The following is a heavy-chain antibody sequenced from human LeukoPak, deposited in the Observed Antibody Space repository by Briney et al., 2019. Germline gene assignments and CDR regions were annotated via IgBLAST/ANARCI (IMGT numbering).Heavy chain of an antibody. CDR1: GFTFSSYG. V-gene: IGHV3-30*02. J-gene: IGHJ4*02. CDR2: IRYDGSNK. D-gene: IGHD6-13*01. CDR3: ARDLKGAAAATDY. Sequence: GGSLRLSCAASGFTFSSYGMHWVRQAPGKGLEWVAFIRYDGSNKYYADSVKGRFTISRDNSKNTLYLQMNSLRAEDTAVYYCARDLKGAAAATDYWGQGTLVTVSS.